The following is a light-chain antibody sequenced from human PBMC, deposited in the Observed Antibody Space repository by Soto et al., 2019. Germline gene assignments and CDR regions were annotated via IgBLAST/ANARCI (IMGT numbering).Light chain of an antibody. Sequence: EIVMTQSPPTLSVSPGERATLSCRASQSVGSKLAWYQQRPDQAPRLLIYDASNRATGIPARFSGSGSGTEFSLTISSLQSEDFAVYSCQQYGDWPGAFGGGTKVDIK. V-gene: IGKV3D-15*01. J-gene: IGKJ4*01. CDR1: QSVGSK. CDR2: DAS. CDR3: QQYGDWPGA.